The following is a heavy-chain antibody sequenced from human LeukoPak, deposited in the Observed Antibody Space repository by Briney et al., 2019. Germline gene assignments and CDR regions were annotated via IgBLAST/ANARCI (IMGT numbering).Heavy chain of an antibody. CDR2: IRYDGSNK. CDR3: AREGGTVVVGRFDY. J-gene: IGHJ4*02. D-gene: IGHD2-2*01. CDR1: GFTFSSYG. V-gene: IGHV3-30*02. Sequence: PGGSLRLSCAASGFTFSSYGMHWVRQAPGKGLEWVAFIRYDGSNKYYADSVKGRFTISRDDSKNTVYLHMNSLRPDDSALYYSAREGGTVVVGRFDYWGQGTLVTVSS.